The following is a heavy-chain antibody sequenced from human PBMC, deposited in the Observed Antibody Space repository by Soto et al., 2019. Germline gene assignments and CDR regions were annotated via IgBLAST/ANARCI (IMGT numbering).Heavy chain of an antibody. V-gene: IGHV1-69*13. J-gene: IGHJ1*01. CDR3: ARVPYDSYLGYFQH. Sequence: SVKVSCRASGGTFSIYAISWGRQAPGQGLEWMGGIIPIFGTANYAQKFQGRVTITADESTSTAYMELSSLRSEDTAVYYCARVPYDSYLGYFQHWGQGTLATVSS. CDR2: IIPIFGTA. D-gene: IGHD3-22*01. CDR1: GGTFSIYA.